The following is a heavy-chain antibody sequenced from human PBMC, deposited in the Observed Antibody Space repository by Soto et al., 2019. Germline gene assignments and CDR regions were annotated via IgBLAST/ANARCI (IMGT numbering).Heavy chain of an antibody. V-gene: IGHV4-30-4*01. CDR3: AGELSNSPEYFDF. J-gene: IGHJ4*02. D-gene: IGHD6-6*01. CDR1: GGSISSDYYY. Sequence: SETLSLTCTVSGGSISSDYYYWSWIRQPPGKGLEWIGYIYCSGRTAYNPSLKSRIIISIDTSKNQFSLSLNSLNAADTAVYYCAGELSNSPEYFDFWGLGTLVTVSS. CDR2: IYCSGRT.